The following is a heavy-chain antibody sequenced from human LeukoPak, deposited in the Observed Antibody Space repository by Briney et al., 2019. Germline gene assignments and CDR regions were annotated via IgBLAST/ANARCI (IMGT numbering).Heavy chain of an antibody. CDR2: ISGSGGST. V-gene: IGHV3-23*01. CDR3: AKDRNHGSGWWNGMDV. CDR1: GFTFSSYA. Sequence: GGSLRLSCAASGFTFSSYAMSWVRQAPGKGLEWVSAISGSGGSTYYADSVKGRFTISRDNSKNTLYLQMNSLRAEDTAVYYCAKDRNHGSGWWNGMDVWGQGTTVTVSS. D-gene: IGHD6-19*01. J-gene: IGHJ6*02.